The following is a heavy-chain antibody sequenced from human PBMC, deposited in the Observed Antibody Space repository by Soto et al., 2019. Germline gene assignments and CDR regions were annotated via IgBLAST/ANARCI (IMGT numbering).Heavy chain of an antibody. CDR3: ARDRAGSHYYYYGMDV. D-gene: IGHD3-10*01. CDR1: GGSISSGGYY. Sequence: SETLSLTCTFSGGSISSGGYYWSWIRQHPGKGLEWIGYIYYSGSTYYNPSLKSRVTISVDTSKNQFSLKLSSVTAADTAVYYCARDRAGSHYYYYGMDVWGQGTTVTVSS. V-gene: IGHV4-31*03. J-gene: IGHJ6*02. CDR2: IYYSGST.